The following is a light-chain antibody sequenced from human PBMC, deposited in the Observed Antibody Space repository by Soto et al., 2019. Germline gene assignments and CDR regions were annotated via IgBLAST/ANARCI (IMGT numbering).Light chain of an antibody. V-gene: IGKV1-5*03. J-gene: IGKJ3*01. CDR3: QYNNGFPA. Sequence: EIQMTQSPSALSASLGDRVTLTCRASQNINRWLAWYQQKPGKAPKLLIYEASSFESGVPSRFSGSGSGADFPLTISSQYADDLATYCCQYNNGFPAFGHGTKVDIK. CDR2: EAS. CDR1: QNINRW.